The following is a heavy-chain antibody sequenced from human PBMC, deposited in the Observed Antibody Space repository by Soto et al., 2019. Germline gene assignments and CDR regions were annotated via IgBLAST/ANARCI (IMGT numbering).Heavy chain of an antibody. Sequence: QVQLVQSGAEVKKPGASVKVSCKASGYTFTSSDINWVRQATGQGLEWMGWMNPNSGHTGYAQKFQCRITLTRSTSISTAYMELSSRNSDDSDVYYCARGASPWGQGTLVTVSS. CDR2: MNPNSGHT. CDR3: ARGASP. J-gene: IGHJ5*02. V-gene: IGHV1-8*01. CDR1: GYTFTSSD.